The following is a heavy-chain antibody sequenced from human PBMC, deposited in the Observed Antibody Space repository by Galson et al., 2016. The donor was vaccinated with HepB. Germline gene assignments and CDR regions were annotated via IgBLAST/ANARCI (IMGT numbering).Heavy chain of an antibody. CDR2: ISCTSTYI. J-gene: IGHJ4*02. CDR3: ATSGGGYHFYYDY. CDR1: LFSFSTYT. V-gene: IGHV3-21*01. D-gene: IGHD2-21*02. Sequence: SLRLSCAASLFSFSTYTINWLRQAPGKGLEWVSSISCTSTYIYYSDSVRGRFTISRDNAKSSLYLHMSSLRAEDTAVYYCATSGGGYHFYYDYWGQGTLVTVSS.